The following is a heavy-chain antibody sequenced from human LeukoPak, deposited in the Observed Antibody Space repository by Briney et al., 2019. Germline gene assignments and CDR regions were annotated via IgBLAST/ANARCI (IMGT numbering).Heavy chain of an antibody. V-gene: IGHV3-30*02. D-gene: IGHD3-16*01. CDR1: GFAFSRNS. J-gene: IGHJ4*02. CDR2: IRKDGSDK. Sequence: GSLRLSCGASGFAFSRNSMHWVRQVPGKGLEWVTYIRKDGSDKYYADSVKGRFTISRDSSKNMVYLQMNSPRVEDTALYYCAKDSNWAFDYWGQGTVVRVSS. CDR3: AKDSNWAFDY.